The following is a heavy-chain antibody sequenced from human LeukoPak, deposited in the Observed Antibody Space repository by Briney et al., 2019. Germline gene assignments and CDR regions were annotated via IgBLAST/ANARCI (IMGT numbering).Heavy chain of an antibody. D-gene: IGHD2-2*02. V-gene: IGHV4-39*01. CDR1: GGSISSSSYY. CDR2: IYYSGST. Sequence: KPSETLSLTCTVSGGSISSSSYYWGWIRQPPGKGLEWIGSIYYSGSTYYNPSLKSRVTISVDTSKNQFSLKLSSVTAADTAVYYCARARGYCSSTSCYTGGYYYYYMDVWGKGTTVTVSS. J-gene: IGHJ6*03. CDR3: ARARGYCSSTSCYTGGYYYYYMDV.